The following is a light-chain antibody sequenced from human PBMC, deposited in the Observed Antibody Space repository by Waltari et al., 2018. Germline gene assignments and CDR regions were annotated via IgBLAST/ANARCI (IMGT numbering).Light chain of an antibody. J-gene: IGKJ1*01. CDR2: GAS. CDR3: QHYNNWPRT. CDR1: QSVSSN. V-gene: IGKV3-15*01. Sequence: EIVMTQSPATLSVSPGERATLSCRASQSVSSNLAWYQQKPGQAPRLLIYGASTRATDIPTRFSGSGSGTVFTLTISSLQSEDFAVYYCQHYNNWPRTFGQGTKVEIK.